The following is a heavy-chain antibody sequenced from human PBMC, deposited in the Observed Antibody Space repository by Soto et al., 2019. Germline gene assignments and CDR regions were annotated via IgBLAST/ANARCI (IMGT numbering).Heavy chain of an antibody. D-gene: IGHD6-6*01. CDR3: ARGSSSYYDYGMDV. V-gene: IGHV4-30-2*01. CDR2: IYDSGST. J-gene: IGHJ6*02. Sequence: PSETLSLTCAVSGDSISRGGYSWTWIRQPPGKALEWIGNIYDSGSTPYNPSLKSRVTMSVDTSKTQFSLRLTSVTAADTAVYFCARGSSSYYDYGMDVWGQGTTVTVSS. CDR1: GDSISRGGYS.